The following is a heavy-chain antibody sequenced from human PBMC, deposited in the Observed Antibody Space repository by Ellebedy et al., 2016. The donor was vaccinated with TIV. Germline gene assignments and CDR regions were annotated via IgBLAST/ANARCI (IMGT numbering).Heavy chain of an antibody. Sequence: AASVKVSCKASGCTFSSYAISWVRQPPGQGLEWLGRIIPILGIANYAQKFQGRVTITADKSTSTAYMELSSLRSEDTAVYYGARDSGAYCGGDCYNIDYWGQGTLVTVSS. D-gene: IGHD2-21*02. CDR1: GCTFSSYA. V-gene: IGHV1-69*04. CDR3: ARDSGAYCGGDCYNIDY. CDR2: IIPILGIA. J-gene: IGHJ4*02.